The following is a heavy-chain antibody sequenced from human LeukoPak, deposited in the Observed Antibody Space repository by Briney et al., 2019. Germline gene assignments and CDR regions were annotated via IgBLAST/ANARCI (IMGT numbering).Heavy chain of an antibody. Sequence: SETLSLTCTVSGGSLSSYYRSWIRQPPGKGLEWIGYIYYSGSNNDNPVHKSRVTISVDTSKDQFSLKLSSGTAADTAVYYCARGGKYYGDYWYFDLWGRGTLVTVSS. CDR3: ARGGKYYGDYWYFDL. V-gene: IGHV4-59*01. D-gene: IGHD4-17*01. CDR2: IYYSGSN. CDR1: GGSLSSYY. J-gene: IGHJ2*01.